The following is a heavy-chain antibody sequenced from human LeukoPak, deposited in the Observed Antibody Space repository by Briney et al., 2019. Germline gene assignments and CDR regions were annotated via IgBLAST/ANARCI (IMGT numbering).Heavy chain of an antibody. V-gene: IGHV3-53*01. CDR1: GFTVSSNY. Sequence: GGSLRLSCAASGFTVSSNYMSWVRQAPGKGLEWVSVIYSGGSTYYADSVKGRFTISRDNSKNTLYLQMNSLGAEDTAVYYCARGPVGDGYNFDYWGQGTLVTVSS. CDR3: ARGPVGDGYNFDY. CDR2: IYSGGST. D-gene: IGHD5-24*01. J-gene: IGHJ4*02.